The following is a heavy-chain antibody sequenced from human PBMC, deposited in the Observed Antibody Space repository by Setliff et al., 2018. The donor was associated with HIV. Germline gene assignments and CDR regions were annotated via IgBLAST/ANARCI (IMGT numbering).Heavy chain of an antibody. CDR1: GGSFSAYY. CDR3: ARGGYSYGFGRHRAYFQY. Sequence: PSETLSLTCAVYGGSFSAYYWSWIRQTPGKGLEWIGEIKHSGGTNYNPSLKSRVTMSVDTSKNQFSLKLSSVTAADTAVFYCARGGYSYGFGRHRAYFQYWGQGTQVTVSS. CDR2: IKHSGGT. D-gene: IGHD5-18*01. J-gene: IGHJ1*01. V-gene: IGHV4-34*01.